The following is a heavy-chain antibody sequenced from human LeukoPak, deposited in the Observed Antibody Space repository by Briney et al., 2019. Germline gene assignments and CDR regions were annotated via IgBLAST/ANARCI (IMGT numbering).Heavy chain of an antibody. D-gene: IGHD5-12*01. V-gene: IGHV1-2*02. CDR2: INPNSGGT. CDR3: ARARGYSGYDAEYYFDY. Sequence: ASVKVSCKASGYTFTGYYMHWVRQAPGQGLEWMGWINPNSGGTNYAQKFQGRVTMTRDTSISTAYMELSRLRSDDTALYYCARARGYSGYDAEYYFDYWGQGTLVTVSS. J-gene: IGHJ4*02. CDR1: GYTFTGYY.